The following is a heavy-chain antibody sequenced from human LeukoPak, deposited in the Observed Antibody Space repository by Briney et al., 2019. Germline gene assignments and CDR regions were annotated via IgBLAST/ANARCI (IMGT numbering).Heavy chain of an antibody. CDR2: ITGSGGNT. D-gene: IGHD3-9*01. V-gene: IGHV3-23*01. CDR3: AKWGDYDVLTGYYVSDY. J-gene: IGHJ4*02. CDR1: GFTFINYA. Sequence: GSLRLSCAASGFTFINYAMSWVRQAPGKGLEWVSAITGSGGNTYYADSVKGRFTISRDNSKNTVFLQMNSLRAEDTAVYYCAKWGDYDVLTGYYVSDYWGQGTLVTVSS.